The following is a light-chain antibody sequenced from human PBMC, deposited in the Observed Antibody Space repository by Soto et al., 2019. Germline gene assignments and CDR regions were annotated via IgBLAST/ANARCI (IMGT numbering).Light chain of an antibody. CDR1: QRVRSSY. J-gene: IGKJ1*01. Sequence: DSMFSQSPGTLSWSTGETATLSCRGSQRVRSSYLAWYQQKPGQAPRLLIYGASSRATGIPDRFSGSGSGTDFTLTLSSLEPEDFAVYYCQQYDSSPWTFGQGTKVDIK. CDR2: GAS. CDR3: QQYDSSPWT. V-gene: IGKV3-20*01.